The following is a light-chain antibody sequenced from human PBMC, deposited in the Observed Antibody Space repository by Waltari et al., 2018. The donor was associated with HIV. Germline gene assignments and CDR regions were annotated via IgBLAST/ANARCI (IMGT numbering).Light chain of an antibody. V-gene: IGKV1-39*01. CDR2: GAS. J-gene: IGKJ1*01. Sequence: DIQMTQSPSSLSASVGDRVIITCRASESISHYLNWYQQKPGKAPKLLMHGASTLESGVPSRFSGSGSGTDFTLTISSLQPEDFATYYGQQSYSWATFGQGTKVEV. CDR1: ESISHY. CDR3: QQSYSWAT.